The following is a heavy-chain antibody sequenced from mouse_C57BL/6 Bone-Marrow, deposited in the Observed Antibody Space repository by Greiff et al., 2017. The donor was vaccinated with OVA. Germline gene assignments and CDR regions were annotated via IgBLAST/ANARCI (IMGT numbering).Heavy chain of an antibody. CDR3: ARDAGYYDSSPYWYFDD. D-gene: IGHD1-1*01. V-gene: IGHV7-1*01. Sequence: EVKLMESGGGLVQSGRSLRLSCATSGFTFSDFYMEWVRQAPGKGLEWIAASRNKANDYTTEYSASVKGRFIVSRDTSQSILYLQMNALRAEDTAIYYCARDAGYYDSSPYWYFDDWGTGTTVTVSS. CDR2: SRNKANDYTT. J-gene: IGHJ1*03. CDR1: GFTFSDFY.